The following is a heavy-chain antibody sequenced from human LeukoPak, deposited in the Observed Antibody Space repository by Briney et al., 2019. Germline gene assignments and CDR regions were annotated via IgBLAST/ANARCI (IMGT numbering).Heavy chain of an antibody. Sequence: GGSLRLSCAASGFSFSSYWMMWVRQAPGKGLEWVANIRQDGSEKKYVDSVKGRFTISRDNAKISLYLQMKSLRVEETAVYYCATDRKVGTWDPRFDYWGQGALVTVSS. CDR1: GFSFSSYW. V-gene: IGHV3-7*01. D-gene: IGHD4-23*01. CDR3: ATDRKVGTWDPRFDY. J-gene: IGHJ4*02. CDR2: IRQDGSEK.